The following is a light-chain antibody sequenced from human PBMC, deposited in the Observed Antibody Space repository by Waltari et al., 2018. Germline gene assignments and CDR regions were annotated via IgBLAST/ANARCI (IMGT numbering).Light chain of an antibody. CDR1: QSAKTS. V-gene: IGKV3D-15*01. J-gene: IGKJ1*01. Sequence: VMTQSPATLSVSPGERVSLSCRASQSAKTSLAWYQQTPGQAPRLLIYLASTRAAGVPDRFSGSGSGTEFTLTISSLQSEDSAIYYCQQYNIWPWTFGPGTNVDIK. CDR2: LAS. CDR3: QQYNIWPWT.